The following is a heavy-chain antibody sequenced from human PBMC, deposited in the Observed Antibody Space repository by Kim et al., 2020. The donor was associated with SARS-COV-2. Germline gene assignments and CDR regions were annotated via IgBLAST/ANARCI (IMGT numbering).Heavy chain of an antibody. CDR3: TRDLGRDTMIVVAPFDY. D-gene: IGHD3-22*01. V-gene: IGHV3-49*03. J-gene: IGHJ4*02. CDR1: GFTFGDYA. CDR2: IRSKAYGGTT. Sequence: GGSLRLSCTASGFTFGDYAMSWFRQAPGKGLEWVGFIRSKAYGGTTEYAASVKGRFTISRDDSKSIAYLQMNSLKTEDTAVYYCTRDLGRDTMIVVAPFDYWGQGTLVTVSS.